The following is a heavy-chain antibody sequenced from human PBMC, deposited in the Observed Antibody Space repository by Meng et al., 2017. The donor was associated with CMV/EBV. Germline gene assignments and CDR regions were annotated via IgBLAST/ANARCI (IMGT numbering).Heavy chain of an antibody. D-gene: IGHD3-10*01. J-gene: IGHJ6*02. CDR2: ISSSSSYI. V-gene: IGHV3-21*01. CDR3: ARDAPGSGSYYIPALSRNYGMDV. CDR1: GFTVSSYS. Sequence: GESLKISCAASGFTVSSYSMNWVRQAPGKGLEWVSSISSSSSYIYYADSVKGRFTISRDNAKNSLYLQMNSLRAEDTAVYYCARDAPGSGSYYIPALSRNYGMDVWGQGTTVTVSS.